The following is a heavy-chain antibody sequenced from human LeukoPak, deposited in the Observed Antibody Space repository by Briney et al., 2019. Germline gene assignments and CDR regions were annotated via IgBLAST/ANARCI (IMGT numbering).Heavy chain of an antibody. D-gene: IGHD6-13*01. V-gene: IGHV3-7*01. CDR3: ARKGGSSWDHWFDP. J-gene: IGHJ5*02. Sequence: QTGGSLRLSCAASGFTFSSYWMSWVRQAPGKGLEWVANIKQDGSEKYYVDSVKGRFTISRDNAKNSLYLQMNSLRAEDTAVYYCARKGGSSWDHWFDPWGQGTLVTVSS. CDR1: GFTFSSYW. CDR2: IKQDGSEK.